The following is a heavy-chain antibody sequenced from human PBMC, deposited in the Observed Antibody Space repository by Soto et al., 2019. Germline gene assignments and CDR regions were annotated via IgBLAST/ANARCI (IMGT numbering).Heavy chain of an antibody. J-gene: IGHJ5*02. D-gene: IGHD3-3*01. CDR1: GYTFTGYY. CDR3: ARGRRITIFGVDLNWFDP. V-gene: IGHV1-2*04. Sequence: QVQLVQSGAEVKKPGASVKVSCKASGYTFTGYYMHWVRQAPGQELEWMGWINPNSGGTNYAQKFQGWVTMTRDTSISTAYMELSRLRSDDTAVYYCARGRRITIFGVDLNWFDPWGQGTLVTVSS. CDR2: INPNSGGT.